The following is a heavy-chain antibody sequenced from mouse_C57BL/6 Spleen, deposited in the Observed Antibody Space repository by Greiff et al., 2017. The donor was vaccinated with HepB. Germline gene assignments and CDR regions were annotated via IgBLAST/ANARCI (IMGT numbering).Heavy chain of an antibody. D-gene: IGHD2-4*01. Sequence: QVQLQQSGAELMKPGASVKLSCKATGYTFTGYWIEWVKQRPGPGLEWNGESLPGSGSTNYNGKFKGKATFTADTSSNTAYMQLSSLTTEDSAIYYCARYDYDDYAMDYWGQGTSVTVSS. V-gene: IGHV1-9*01. CDR2: SLPGSGST. CDR3: ARYDYDDYAMDY. J-gene: IGHJ4*01. CDR1: GYTFTGYW.